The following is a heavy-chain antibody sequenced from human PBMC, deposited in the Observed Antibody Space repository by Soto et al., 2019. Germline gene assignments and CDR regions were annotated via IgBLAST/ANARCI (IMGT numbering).Heavy chain of an antibody. D-gene: IGHD5-18*01. J-gene: IGHJ6*02. CDR1: GGSFSCYC. CDR2: INHSGST. Sequence: TSETLSLTCAVFGGSFSCYCLSWIRQPPGKGLEWIGEINHSGSTNYNPSLKSRVTISVDTSKNQFSLKLSSVTAADTAVYYCAREGGYSYGPNDYYYYYGMDVWGQGTTVTVSS. V-gene: IGHV4-34*01. CDR3: AREGGYSYGPNDYYYYYGMDV.